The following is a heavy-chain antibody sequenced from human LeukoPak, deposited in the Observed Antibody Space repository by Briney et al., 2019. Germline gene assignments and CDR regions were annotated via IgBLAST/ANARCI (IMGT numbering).Heavy chain of an antibody. CDR3: ARGFGVVITTVPLDY. J-gene: IGHJ4*02. Sequence: GGSVTLFCAASGLTFSSYGMHCVRQAPGKGREWVAVIGYGGSNKYYADSVKGRFTISRDNSKNTLYLQINRLRAEDTGVYYCARGFGVVITTVPLDYWGQGTLVTVSS. D-gene: IGHD3-22*01. CDR1: GLTFSSYG. CDR2: IGYGGSNK. V-gene: IGHV3-33*01.